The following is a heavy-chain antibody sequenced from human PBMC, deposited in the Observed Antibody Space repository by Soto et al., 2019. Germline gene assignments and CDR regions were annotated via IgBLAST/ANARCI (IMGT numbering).Heavy chain of an antibody. CDR2: IYYSGST. CDR3: ASESGWFGESQHYNDY. Sequence: PSETLSLTCTVSGGSISSGGYYWSWIRQHPGKGLEWIGYIYYSGSTYYNPSLKSRVTISVDTSKNQFSLKLSSVTAADTAVYYCASESGWFGESQHYNDYWGQGTLVTVSS. J-gene: IGHJ4*02. CDR1: GGSISSGGYY. V-gene: IGHV4-31*03. D-gene: IGHD3-10*01.